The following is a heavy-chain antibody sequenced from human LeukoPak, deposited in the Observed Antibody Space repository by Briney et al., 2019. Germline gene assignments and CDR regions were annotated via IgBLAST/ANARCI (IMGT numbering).Heavy chain of an antibody. D-gene: IGHD6-6*01. CDR1: GFTFSSYW. V-gene: IGHV3-74*01. Sequence: QTGGSLRLSCAASGFTFSSYWMHWVRHAPGKGLVWVSHINSDGSSTNYADSVKGRFTISRDNAKNTLYLQMNSLRAEDTAVYYCARTGIAARPTVWFDPWGQGALVTVSS. CDR3: ARTGIAARPTVWFDP. CDR2: INSDGSST. J-gene: IGHJ5*02.